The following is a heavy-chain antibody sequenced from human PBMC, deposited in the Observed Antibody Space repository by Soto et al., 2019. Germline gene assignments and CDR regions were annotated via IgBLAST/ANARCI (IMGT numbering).Heavy chain of an antibody. CDR3: ARGGPGVLMVYATNWLDP. J-gene: IGHJ5*02. V-gene: IGHV4-59*01. CDR1: GGSISSYY. D-gene: IGHD2-8*01. Sequence: SETLSLTCTVSGGSISSYYWSWIRQPPGKGLEWIGYIYYSGSTNYNPSLKSRVTISVDTSKNQFSLKLSSVTAADTAVYYCARGGPGVLMVYATNWLDPRGQRTLVTVSS. CDR2: IYYSGST.